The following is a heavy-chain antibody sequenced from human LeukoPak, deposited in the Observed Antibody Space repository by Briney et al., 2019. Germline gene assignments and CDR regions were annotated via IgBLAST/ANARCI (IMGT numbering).Heavy chain of an antibody. D-gene: IGHD3-3*01. J-gene: IGHJ3*02. CDR1: GYTFTSYG. V-gene: IGHV1-18*01. CDR3: ARGSYEDAFDI. CDR2: ISAYNGNT. Sequence: VASVKVSCKASGYTFTSYGISWVRQAPGQGLEWMGWISAYNGNTNYAQKLQGRVTMTRDTSTSTVYMELSSLRSEDTAVYYCARGSYEDAFDIWGQGTMVTVSS.